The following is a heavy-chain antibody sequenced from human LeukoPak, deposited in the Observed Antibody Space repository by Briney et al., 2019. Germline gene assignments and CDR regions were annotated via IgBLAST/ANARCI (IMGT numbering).Heavy chain of an antibody. D-gene: IGHD5-24*01. V-gene: IGHV1-69*04. CDR2: IIPILGIA. Sequence: SVKVSCKASGGTFSSYTISWVRQAPGQGLEGMGRIIPILGIANYAQKFQGRVTITADKSTSTAYMELSSLRSEDTAVYYCAREFIKLGRDGYNYSDYWGQGTLVTVSS. J-gene: IGHJ4*02. CDR3: AREFIKLGRDGYNYSDY. CDR1: GGTFSSYT.